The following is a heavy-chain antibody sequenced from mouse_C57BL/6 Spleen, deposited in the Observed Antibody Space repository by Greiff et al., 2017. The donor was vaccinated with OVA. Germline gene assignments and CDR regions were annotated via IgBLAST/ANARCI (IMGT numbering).Heavy chain of an antibody. V-gene: IGHV5-17*01. CDR2: ISRGSSTI. CDR3: ARGSYDGSSFDD. D-gene: IGHD1-1*01. CDR1: GFTFSDYG. Sequence: EVKVVESGGGLVKPGGSLKLSCAASGFTFSDYGKHWVRQAPEKGLEWVAYISRGSSTIYYADTVKGRFTISRDNAKNTLFLQMTSLRSEDTAMYYCARGSYDGSSFDDWGKGTTLTVAS. J-gene: IGHJ2*01.